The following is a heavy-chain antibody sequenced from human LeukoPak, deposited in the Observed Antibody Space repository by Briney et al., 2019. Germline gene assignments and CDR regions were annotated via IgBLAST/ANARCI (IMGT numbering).Heavy chain of an antibody. CDR2: ISGYNDNA. CDR1: GYTFTSYG. D-gene: IGHD4/OR15-4a*01. J-gene: IGHJ4*02. CDR3: VRELGFGALDY. V-gene: IGHV1-18*01. Sequence: GASVKVSCKASGYTFTSYGISWVRQAPGQGLEWMGWISGYNDNAQYAQKVLGRVTMTTDTSTSTGYMEVRSLRSDDTAVYYCVRELGFGALDYWGQGTLVIVSP.